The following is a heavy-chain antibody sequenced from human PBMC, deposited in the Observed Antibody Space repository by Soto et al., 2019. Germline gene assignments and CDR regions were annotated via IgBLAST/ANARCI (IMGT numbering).Heavy chain of an antibody. CDR2: ISAYNGNT. CDR3: ARDVVRLWFGELLSSDY. D-gene: IGHD3-10*01. V-gene: IGHV1-18*01. Sequence: VSVKVSCKASGYTFSSYGISWVRQAPGQGLEWMGWISAYNGNTNYAQKLQGRVTMTTDTSTSTAYMELRSLRSDDTAVYYCARDVVRLWFGELLSSDYWGQGTLVTVSS. CDR1: GYTFSSYG. J-gene: IGHJ4*02.